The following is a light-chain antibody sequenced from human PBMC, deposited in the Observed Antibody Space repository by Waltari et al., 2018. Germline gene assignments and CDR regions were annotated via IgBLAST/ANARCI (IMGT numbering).Light chain of an antibody. J-gene: IGLJ7*01. Sequence: QSVLTQPPSVSAAPGQRVTISCSGGSSNIGNNYVSWYRQFPGTAPKLLCYENTERPSRIPCRSSGSKSGTSATLDITGLQAGDEADYYCGTWDSSLSGAVFGGGTHLTVL. CDR2: ENT. CDR3: GTWDSSLSGAV. CDR1: SSNIGNNY. V-gene: IGLV1-51*02.